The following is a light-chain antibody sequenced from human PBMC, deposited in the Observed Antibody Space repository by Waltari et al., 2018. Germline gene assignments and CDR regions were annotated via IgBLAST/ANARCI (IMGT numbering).Light chain of an antibody. V-gene: IGKV3-11*01. Sequence: EIVLTQSPATLSLSPGDRATLSCRASQTIGGSLAWYQQKPGQSPSLLIYGASRRATGVPARFGGSGSGTDFTLTISSLEPEDFAVYFCQHRDTWPPTFGQGTKVDFK. CDR3: QHRDTWPPT. J-gene: IGKJ1*01. CDR2: GAS. CDR1: QTIGGS.